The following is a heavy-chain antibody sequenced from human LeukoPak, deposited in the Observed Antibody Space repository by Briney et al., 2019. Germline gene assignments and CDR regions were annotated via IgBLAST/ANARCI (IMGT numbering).Heavy chain of an antibody. Sequence: SQTLSLTCAISGDSVSSNSATWNWIRQSPSRGLEWLGRTYYRSKWYNDYAVSVKSRITINPDTSKNQFSLQLNSVTPEDTAVYFCARASLGSSWPSFDYRGQGTLVTVSS. CDR2: TYYRSKWYN. D-gene: IGHD6-13*01. CDR1: GDSVSSNSAT. V-gene: IGHV6-1*01. CDR3: ARASLGSSWPSFDY. J-gene: IGHJ4*02.